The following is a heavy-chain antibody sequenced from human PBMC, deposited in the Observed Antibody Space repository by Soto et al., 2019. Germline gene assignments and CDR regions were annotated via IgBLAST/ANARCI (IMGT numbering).Heavy chain of an antibody. CDR1: GGTFSSYA. CDR3: ARDLRSQRITMIRGYYYGMDV. V-gene: IGHV1-69*13. CDR2: IIPIFGTA. Sequence: ASVKVSCKASGGTFSSYAISWVRQAPGQGLEWMGGIIPIFGTANYAQKFQGRVTITADESTSTAYMELSSLRSEDTAVYYCARDLRSQRITMIRGYYYGMDVWGQGTTVTVSS. J-gene: IGHJ6*02. D-gene: IGHD3-22*01.